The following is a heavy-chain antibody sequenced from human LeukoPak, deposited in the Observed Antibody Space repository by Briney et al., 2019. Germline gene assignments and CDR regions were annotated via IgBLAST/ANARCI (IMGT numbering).Heavy chain of an antibody. CDR2: ISAYNGNT. V-gene: IGHV1-18*01. Sequence: GASAKVSCKASGYTFTSYGISWVRQAPGQGLEWMGWISAYNGNTNYAQKLQGRVTMTTDTSTSTAYMELRSLRSDDTAVYYCARDIGYSGYDPFDYWGQGTLVTVSS. D-gene: IGHD5-12*01. CDR1: GYTFTSYG. CDR3: ARDIGYSGYDPFDY. J-gene: IGHJ4*02.